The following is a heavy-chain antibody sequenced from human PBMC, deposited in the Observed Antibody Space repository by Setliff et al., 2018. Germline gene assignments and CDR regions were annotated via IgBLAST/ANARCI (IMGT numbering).Heavy chain of an antibody. CDR1: GGSIAGSTYY. V-gene: IGHV4-39*01. J-gene: IGHJ6*03. D-gene: IGHD3-3*01. CDR2: IYYSGNT. Sequence: PSETLSLTCNVSGGSIAGSTYYWGWIRQPPGKGLEWIGRIYYSGNTYYNSSLRSRVTISVDTSKNQFSLKLSSVTAADTAVYYCARMSGFQYMDVWGKGTTVTVSS. CDR3: ARMSGFQYMDV.